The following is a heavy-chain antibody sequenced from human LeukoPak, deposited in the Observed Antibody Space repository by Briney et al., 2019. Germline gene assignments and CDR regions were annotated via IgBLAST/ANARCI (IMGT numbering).Heavy chain of an antibody. Sequence: SVKVSCKASGGTFSSYAISWVRQAPGQGLEWMGRIIPILGIANYAQKFQGRVTITADKSTSTAYMELSSLRSEDTAVYYCARDQDDDSSGYYYVVYFDYWGQGTMVTVSS. V-gene: IGHV1-69*04. CDR2: IIPILGIA. CDR3: ARDQDDDSSGYYYVVYFDY. D-gene: IGHD3-22*01. CDR1: GGTFSSYA. J-gene: IGHJ4*02.